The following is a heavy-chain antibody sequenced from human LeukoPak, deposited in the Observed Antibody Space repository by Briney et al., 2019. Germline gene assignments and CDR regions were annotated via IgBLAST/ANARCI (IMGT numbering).Heavy chain of an antibody. D-gene: IGHD2-2*01. Sequence: PGRSLRLSCAASGFTFSSYGMPWVRQAPGKGLEWVSAVGTAGDTYYAGSVKGPFSTSRERGENSLYLQMNSMRAGERAMYCPARGGGRNNNSCYLALLFDYWGQGTLVTVSS. CDR2: VGTAGDT. J-gene: IGHJ4*02. CDR3: ARGGGRNNNSCYLALLFDY. V-gene: IGHV3-13*01. CDR1: GFTFSSYG.